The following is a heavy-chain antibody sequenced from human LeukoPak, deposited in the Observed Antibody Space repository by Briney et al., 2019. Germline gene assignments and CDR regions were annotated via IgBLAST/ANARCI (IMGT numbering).Heavy chain of an antibody. CDR2: INHSGST. CDR3: ARALAARPFDY. CDR1: GGSFSGYY. V-gene: IGHV4-34*01. D-gene: IGHD6-6*01. Sequence: SETLSLTCAVYGGSFSGYYWSWFRQPPGKGLEWIGEINHSGSTNYNPSLKSRVTISVDTSKNQFSLKLSSVTAADTAVYYCARALAARPFDYWGQGTLVTVSS. J-gene: IGHJ4*02.